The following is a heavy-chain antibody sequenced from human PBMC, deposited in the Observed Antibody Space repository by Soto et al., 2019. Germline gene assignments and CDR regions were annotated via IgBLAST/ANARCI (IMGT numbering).Heavy chain of an antibody. J-gene: IGHJ4*02. CDR1: GFTFSSYA. Sequence: PGGSLRLSCAASGFTFSSYAMRWVRQAQGKGLEWVSVIGGSGGSTYYADSVKGRFTISRDNSKNTLYLQMNSLRAEDTAVYYCAKAAYYDFWSDDPLGEEQGTFDYWGQGTLVTVSS. CDR3: AKAAYYDFWSDDPLGEEQGTFDY. CDR2: IGGSGGST. D-gene: IGHD3-3*01. V-gene: IGHV3-23*01.